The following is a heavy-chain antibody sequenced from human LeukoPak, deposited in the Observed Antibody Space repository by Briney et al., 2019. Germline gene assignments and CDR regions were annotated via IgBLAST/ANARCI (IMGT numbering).Heavy chain of an antibody. V-gene: IGHV3-7*01. CDR3: ARAHQTYSSGWYWGYYYYMDV. J-gene: IGHJ6*03. CDR2: IKQDGSEK. CDR1: GFTFSSYW. D-gene: IGHD6-19*01. Sequence: SGGSLRLSCAASGFTFSSYWMTWVRQAPGKGLEWVANIKQDGSEKYYVDSVKGRFTISRDNAKNSLYLQMNSLRAEDTAVYYCARAHQTYSSGWYWGYYYYMDVWGKGTTVTISS.